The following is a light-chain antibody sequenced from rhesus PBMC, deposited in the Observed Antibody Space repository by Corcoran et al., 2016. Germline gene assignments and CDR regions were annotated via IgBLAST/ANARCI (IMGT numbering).Light chain of an antibody. Sequence: DIQMTQSPSSLSASVGDTVTITCRASQSISSWLDWYQQKPGKAPKLLIYNASCLQSGVPSRCSGSGSGTDFTRTISSLQPADFATYYCLQYSSSPFTFGPGTKLDIK. CDR3: LQYSSSPFT. V-gene: IGKV1-22*01. CDR2: NAS. CDR1: QSISSW. J-gene: IGKJ3*01.